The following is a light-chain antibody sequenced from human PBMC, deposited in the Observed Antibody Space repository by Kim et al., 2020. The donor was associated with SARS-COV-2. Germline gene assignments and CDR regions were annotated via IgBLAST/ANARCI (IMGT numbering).Light chain of an antibody. J-gene: IGLJ2*01. CDR1: IIESKN. CDR2: RDT. CDR3: QVWDITTVI. Sequence: SYELTQPLSVSVAPGQTAKITCGGNIIESKNVHWYQQKPGQAPVLVIYRDTNRPSGIPERFSGSNSGNTASLIISRAQAGDEAEYYCQVWDITTVIFGGGTQLTVL. V-gene: IGLV3-9*01.